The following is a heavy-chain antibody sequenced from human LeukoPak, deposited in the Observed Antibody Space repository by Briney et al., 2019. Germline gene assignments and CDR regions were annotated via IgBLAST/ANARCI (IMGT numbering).Heavy chain of an antibody. D-gene: IGHD3-10*01. Sequence: GSSVKVSCKASGGTFSSYAISWVRQAPGQGLEWMGGIIPIFGTANYAQKFQGRVTITADESTSTAYMELSSLRSEDTAVYYCAREGQLLWFGELWAFFDYWGQGTLVTVSP. CDR3: AREGQLLWFGELWAFFDY. CDR1: GGTFSSYA. V-gene: IGHV1-69*01. J-gene: IGHJ4*02. CDR2: IIPIFGTA.